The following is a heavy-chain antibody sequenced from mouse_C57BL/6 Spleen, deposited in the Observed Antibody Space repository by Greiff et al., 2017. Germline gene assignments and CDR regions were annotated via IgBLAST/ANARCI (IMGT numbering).Heavy chain of an antibody. CDR1: GYTFTNYW. CDR2: IYPGGGYT. J-gene: IGHJ1*03. CDR3: ARSNSNYWYFDV. V-gene: IGHV1-63*01. D-gene: IGHD2-5*01. Sequence: QVHVKQSGAELVRPGTSVKMSCKASGYTFTNYWIGWAKQRPGHGLEWIGDIYPGGGYTNFNEKFKGKATLTADKSSSTAYMQFSSLTSEDSAIYYCARSNSNYWYFDVWGTGTTVTVSS.